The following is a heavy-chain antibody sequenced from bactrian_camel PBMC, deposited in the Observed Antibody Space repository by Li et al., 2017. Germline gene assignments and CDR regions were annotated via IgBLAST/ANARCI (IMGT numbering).Heavy chain of an antibody. CDR1: GYTYSSYC. V-gene: IGHV3S26*01. Sequence: HVQLVESGGGSVRPGQSLRLSCKASGYTYSSYCMGWFRQAPGKEREGVATIESGGETSYKDSVQGRFSISLDDAENTLHLEMNSLKPEDTAMYYCAAGRTGSWWCEGADEYGYWGQGTQVTVS. CDR2: IESGGET. J-gene: IGHJ4*01. D-gene: IGHD7*01. CDR3: AAGRTGSWWCEGADEYGY.